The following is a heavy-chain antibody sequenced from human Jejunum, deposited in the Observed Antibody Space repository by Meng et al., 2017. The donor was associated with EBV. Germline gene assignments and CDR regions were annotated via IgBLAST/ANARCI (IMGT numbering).Heavy chain of an antibody. CDR3: ARAVVGSTSLDY. CDR1: GYTFTNYA. V-gene: IGHV7-4-1*02. D-gene: IGHD1-26*01. J-gene: IGHJ4*02. CDR2: INTKTGNP. Sequence: VQMVQSGSEFRTPGASVKIYCKTSGYTFTNYAMNWVRQAPGQGLEWMAWINTKTGNPAYAQGFTGRFVFSLDMSVTTIYLQISSLEAEDTAIYYCARAVVGSTSLDYWGQGTLVTVSS.